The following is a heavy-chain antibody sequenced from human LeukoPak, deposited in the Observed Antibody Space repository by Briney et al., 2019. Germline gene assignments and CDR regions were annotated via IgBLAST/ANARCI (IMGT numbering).Heavy chain of an antibody. D-gene: IGHD6-6*01. Sequence: PSETLSLTCTVSGGSISSYYWSWIRQPPGKGLEWIGYIYYSGSTNYNPSLKSRVTISVDTSKNQFSLKLSSVTAADTVVYYCARDGSSSSYPYYYYGMDVWGQGTTVTVSS. V-gene: IGHV4-59*01. CDR3: ARDGSSSSYPYYYYGMDV. J-gene: IGHJ6*02. CDR2: IYYSGST. CDR1: GGSISSYY.